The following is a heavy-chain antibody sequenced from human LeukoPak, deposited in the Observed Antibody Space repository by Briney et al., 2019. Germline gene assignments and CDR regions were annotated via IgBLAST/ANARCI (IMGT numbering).Heavy chain of an antibody. D-gene: IGHD3-3*01. CDR2: IYPGDSDT. Sequence: KFGESLKISCKGSGYSFNTYWIGWVRQMPGKGLEWMGIIYPGDSDTRYSPSFQGQVTISADKSISTAYLQWSSLKASDTAMYYCARGTIFGVDADAFDIWGQGTMVTVSS. CDR3: ARGTIFGVDADAFDI. CDR1: GYSFNTYW. V-gene: IGHV5-51*01. J-gene: IGHJ3*02.